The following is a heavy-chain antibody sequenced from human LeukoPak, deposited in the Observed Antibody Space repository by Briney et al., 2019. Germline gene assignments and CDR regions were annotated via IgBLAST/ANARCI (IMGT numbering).Heavy chain of an antibody. J-gene: IGHJ4*02. V-gene: IGHV4-30-4*08. D-gene: IGHD3-3*01. CDR3: ARVDFWSDYFFDF. CDR1: GGSISSGDCY. CDR2: IYYSGST. Sequence: SQTLSLTCTVSGGSISSGDCYWSWIRQPPGKGLEWIGYIYYSGSTYYNPSLKSRVTISVDTSKNQFSLKLSSVTAADTAVYYCARVDFWSDYFFDFWGQGTLFTVSS.